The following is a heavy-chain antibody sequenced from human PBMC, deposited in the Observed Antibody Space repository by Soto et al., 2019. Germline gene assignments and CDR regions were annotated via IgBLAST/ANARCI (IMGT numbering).Heavy chain of an antibody. Sequence: EVQLLESGGGLVQPGGSLRLSCAASGFTFSSYAMSWVRQAPGKGLEWVSAISGSGGSTYYADSVKGRFTISRDNSKNTRYLKINGLGAEDTAVYYCAKAQLAGGLEDYWGQGTLVTVSS. D-gene: IGHD1-1*01. CDR3: AKAQLAGGLEDY. J-gene: IGHJ4*02. V-gene: IGHV3-23*01. CDR1: GFTFSSYA. CDR2: ISGSGGST.